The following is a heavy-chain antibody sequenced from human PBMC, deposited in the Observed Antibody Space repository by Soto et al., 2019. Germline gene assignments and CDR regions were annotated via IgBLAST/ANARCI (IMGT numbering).Heavy chain of an antibody. CDR1: GYTFTRYG. Sequence: ASVKVSCKASGYTFTRYGISWVRQAPGQGIEWMGWISAYNGNTKYAQNLKGRVTMTTGTSTTTAYMEQRSLTLDVTGVDYCAREVFCSGGRCALYAMGYFGSDVWGQGTTVTVSS. J-gene: IGHJ6*02. CDR2: ISAYNGNT. D-gene: IGHD2-15*01. CDR3: AREVFCSGGRCALYAMGYFGSDV. V-gene: IGHV1-18*01.